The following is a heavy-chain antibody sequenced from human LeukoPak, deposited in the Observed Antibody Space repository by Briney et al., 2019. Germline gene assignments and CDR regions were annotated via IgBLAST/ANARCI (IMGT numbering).Heavy chain of an antibody. CDR2: IWYDGSNK. D-gene: IGHD1-20*01. CDR1: GFTFSSYG. J-gene: IGHJ6*02. Sequence: GGSLRLSCAASGFTFSSYGMHWVRQAPGKGLEWVAVIWYDGSNKYYADSVKGRFTISRDNSKNTLYLQMNSLKTEDTAVYYCTTDNWNDGYYYYYDMDVWGQGTTVTVSS. V-gene: IGHV3-33*01. CDR3: TTDNWNDGYYYYYDMDV.